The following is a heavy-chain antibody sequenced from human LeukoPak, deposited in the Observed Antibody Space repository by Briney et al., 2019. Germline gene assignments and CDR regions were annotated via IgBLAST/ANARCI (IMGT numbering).Heavy chain of an antibody. CDR1: GGSINNYY. Sequence: SETLSLTCTVSGGSINNYYWTWSRQAPGKGLEWIGYISDIGRTNYNPSLKSRVTISVDTSKNQFSLKLTSVTAADTAVYYCARNQLGSGWHSSAYWGPGNLGTVSS. CDR3: ARNQLGSGWHSSAY. CDR2: ISDIGRT. V-gene: IGHV4-59*01. J-gene: IGHJ4*02. D-gene: IGHD6-19*01.